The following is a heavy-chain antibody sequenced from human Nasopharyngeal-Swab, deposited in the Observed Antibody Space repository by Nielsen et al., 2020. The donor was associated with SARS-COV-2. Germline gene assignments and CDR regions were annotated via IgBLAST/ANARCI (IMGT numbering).Heavy chain of an antibody. CDR3: ARDEVYSSSWYVPQYYYYGMDV. CDR2: ISSSSSTI. D-gene: IGHD6-13*01. Sequence: ESLKISCAASGFTFSSYSMNWVRQAPGKRLEWVSYISSSSSTIYYADSVKGRFTISRDNAKNSLYLQMNSLRAEDTAVYYCARDEVYSSSWYVPQYYYYGMDVWGQGTTVTVSS. CDR1: GFTFSSYS. J-gene: IGHJ6*02. V-gene: IGHV3-48*04.